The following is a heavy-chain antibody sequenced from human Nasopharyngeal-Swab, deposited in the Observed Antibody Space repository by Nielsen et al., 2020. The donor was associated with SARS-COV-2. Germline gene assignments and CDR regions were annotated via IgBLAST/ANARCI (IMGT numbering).Heavy chain of an antibody. CDR3: ARLHSEG. Sequence: ASVKVSCKASGYTFTNYGITWVRQAPGQGLEWMGWISPYNENTNYAQKFQGRVALTTDTSTNTAYMELRSLTSDDTAVYYCARLHSEGWGQGTLVTVSS. CDR1: GYTFTNYG. V-gene: IGHV1-18*04. J-gene: IGHJ3*01. CDR2: ISPYNENT.